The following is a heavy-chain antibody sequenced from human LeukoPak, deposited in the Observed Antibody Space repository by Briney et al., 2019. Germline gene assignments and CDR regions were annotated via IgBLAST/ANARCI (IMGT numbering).Heavy chain of an antibody. CDR2: IYPSGST. CDR3: ARDRSGYREYYF. V-gene: IGHV4-4*07. CDR1: GGSTNTYC. D-gene: IGHD5-12*01. Sequence: PSETLCLTCTVSGGSTNTYCGSWIRQPAEKGLEWIGRIYPSGSTYYNPSLKSRIAISIDKSKNQFSLRLTSVTAADTAVYYCARDRSGYREYYF. J-gene: IGHJ4*01.